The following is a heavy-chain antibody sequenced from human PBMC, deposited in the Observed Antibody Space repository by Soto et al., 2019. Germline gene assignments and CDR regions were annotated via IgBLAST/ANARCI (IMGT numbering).Heavy chain of an antibody. V-gene: IGHV3-74*03. D-gene: IGHD2-15*01. CDR1: GFTFSTYW. J-gene: IGHJ4*02. CDR2: SNPEETTT. Sequence: SWGSLRLSCAASGFTFSTYWMHWVRQSPGKGLVWVSRSNPEETTTTYADSVKGRFTISRDNAKNTLYLQMNSLRVEDTAVYFCPRHSVGARDYWRKGDMVPVSS. CDR3: PRHSVGARDY.